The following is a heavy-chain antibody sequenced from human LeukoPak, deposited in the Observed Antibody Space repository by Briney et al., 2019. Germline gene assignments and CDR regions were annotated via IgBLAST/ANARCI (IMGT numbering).Heavy chain of an antibody. CDR2: INHSGST. Sequence: PSETLSLTCAVYGGSFSGYYWSWIRQPPGKGLEWIGEINHSGSTNYNPSLKSRVTISVDTSKNQFSLKLSSVTAADTAVYYCARQYNYGDYGDDAFDIWGQGTMVTVSS. D-gene: IGHD4-17*01. CDR1: GGSFSGYY. V-gene: IGHV4-34*01. CDR3: ARQYNYGDYGDDAFDI. J-gene: IGHJ3*02.